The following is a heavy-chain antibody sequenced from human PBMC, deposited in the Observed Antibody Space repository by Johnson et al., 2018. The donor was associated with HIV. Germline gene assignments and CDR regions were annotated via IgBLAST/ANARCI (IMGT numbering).Heavy chain of an antibody. CDR2: IWYDGSQK. CDR3: AKDLGIVGAVHRTFDI. D-gene: IGHD1-26*01. CDR1: GFTFSSYG. J-gene: IGHJ3*02. V-gene: IGHV3-33*06. Sequence: QVQLVESGGGVVQPGKSLRLSCAASGFTFSSYGMHWVRQAPGKGLEWVAVIWYDGSQKYYTDSVKGRFTISRDNSKNTLYLQMNSRRAEDTAVDYCAKDLGIVGAVHRTFDIWGQGTMVTVSS.